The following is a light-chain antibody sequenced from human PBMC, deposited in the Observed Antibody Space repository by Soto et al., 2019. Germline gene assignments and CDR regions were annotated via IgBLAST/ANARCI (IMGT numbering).Light chain of an antibody. CDR2: DAS. CDR1: QSVSSW. V-gene: IGKV1-5*01. CDR3: QHYNSFPWT. Sequence: TQSPGTLSLSPGERATLSCRASQSVSSWLAWYQQKPGKAPKPLIYDASSLESGVPSRFSGSGSGTEFTLTISSLQPDDFATYFCQHYNSFPWTFGQGTRVEIK. J-gene: IGKJ1*01.